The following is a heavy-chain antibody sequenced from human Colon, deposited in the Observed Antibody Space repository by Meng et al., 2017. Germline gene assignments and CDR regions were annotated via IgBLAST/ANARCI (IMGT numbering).Heavy chain of an antibody. V-gene: IGHV1-69*06. J-gene: IGHJ4*02. CDR3: ARDRDYGDYAYFDH. CDR1: GDTFSPYS. CDR2: IIPIMGPA. D-gene: IGHD4-17*01. Sequence: SVKVSCKASGDTFSPYSFSWVRQAPGQGFEWMGGIIPIMGPAKTAQKFQGRVTITADTSTNTLYMELTGLTSDDTAVYYCARDRDYGDYAYFDHWGQGTLVTVSS.